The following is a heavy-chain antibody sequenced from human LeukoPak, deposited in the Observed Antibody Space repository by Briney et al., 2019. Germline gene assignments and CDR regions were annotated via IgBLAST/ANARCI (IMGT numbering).Heavy chain of an antibody. CDR2: ILYDGSKK. CDR3: ANFDGDSQAFHI. Sequence: GRSLRLSCAASGFTFTNYNMHWVRQTPGKGLQWVAAILYDGSKKYYADSVKGRFSVYRDNSNYTLYLQMNSLKAEDTAVYSCANFDGDSQAFHIWGQGTMVTVSS. D-gene: IGHD3-9*01. V-gene: IGHV3-30*18. CDR1: GFTFTNYN. J-gene: IGHJ3*02.